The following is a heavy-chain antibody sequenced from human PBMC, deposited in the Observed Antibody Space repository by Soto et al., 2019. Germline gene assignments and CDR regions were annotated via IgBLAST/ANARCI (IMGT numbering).Heavy chain of an antibody. J-gene: IGHJ4*02. CDR2: ISSSSNYI. D-gene: IGHD4-17*01. CDR3: ARENAYGDPNSFDY. Sequence: GGSLILSCAASGFTVNSDYMSWVRQAPGMGLEWVSSISSSSNYIYYADSMRGRFTISRDNAKNSLYLQMNSLRAEDTAVYYCARENAYGDPNSFDYWGQGTLVTVSS. V-gene: IGHV3-21*01. CDR1: GFTVNSDY.